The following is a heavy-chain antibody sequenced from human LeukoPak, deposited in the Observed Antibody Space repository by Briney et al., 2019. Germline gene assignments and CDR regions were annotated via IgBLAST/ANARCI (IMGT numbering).Heavy chain of an antibody. D-gene: IGHD3-10*01. CDR2: IYYSGST. Sequence: KSSQTLSLTCTVSGGSISSGDYYWSWIRQPPGKGLEWIGYIYYSGSTYYNPSLKSRVTISVDTSKNQFSLKLSSVTAADTAVYYCARGGSMVRGIHYYGMDVWGKGTTVIVSS. V-gene: IGHV4-30-4*01. CDR3: ARGGSMVRGIHYYGMDV. CDR1: GGSISSGDYY. J-gene: IGHJ6*04.